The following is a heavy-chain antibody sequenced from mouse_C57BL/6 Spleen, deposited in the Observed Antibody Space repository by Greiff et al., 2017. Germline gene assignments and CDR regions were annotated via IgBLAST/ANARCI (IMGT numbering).Heavy chain of an antibody. J-gene: IGHJ3*01. CDR1: GYTFTDYN. CDR3: ARNWDGFAY. V-gene: IGHV1-22*01. D-gene: IGHD4-1*01. Sequence: EVQLKESGPELVKPGASVKMSCKASGYTFTDYNMHWVKQSHGKSLEWIGYINPNNGGTSYNQKFKGKATLTVNKSSSTAFMELRSLTSEDSAVYYCARNWDGFAYWGQGTLVTVSA. CDR2: INPNNGGT.